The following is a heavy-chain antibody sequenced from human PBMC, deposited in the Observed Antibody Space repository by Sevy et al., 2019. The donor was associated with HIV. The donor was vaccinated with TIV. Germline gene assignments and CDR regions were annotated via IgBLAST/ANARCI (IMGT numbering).Heavy chain of an antibody. CDR3: ARIDSSGYMGNFDY. CDR1: GYTFTTYD. V-gene: IGHV1-8*01. D-gene: IGHD3-22*01. CDR2: MNPNSGNT. Sequence: ASVKVSCKSSGYTFTTYDINWVRQATGQGLEWMGWMNPNSGNTGYAQKFQGRVTMTSNTSISTDYMELSSLGSEDTAVYYCARIDSSGYMGNFDYWGQGTLVTVSS. J-gene: IGHJ4*02.